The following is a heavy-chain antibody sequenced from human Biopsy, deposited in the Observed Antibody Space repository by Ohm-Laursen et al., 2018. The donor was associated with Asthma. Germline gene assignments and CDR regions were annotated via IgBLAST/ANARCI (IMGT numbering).Heavy chain of an antibody. CDR3: VRGGTDDAFDI. J-gene: IGHJ3*02. Sequence: SLRLSCAASGFSFSNFTIHWVRQAPGKGLEWVGVISKDASTQDYADSVKGRFTMARDNSKDTLDLQMNSLREEDTAVYYCVRGGTDDAFDIWGQGTVVSVSS. CDR2: ISKDASTQ. V-gene: IGHV3-30*06. CDR1: GFSFSNFT. D-gene: IGHD1-1*01.